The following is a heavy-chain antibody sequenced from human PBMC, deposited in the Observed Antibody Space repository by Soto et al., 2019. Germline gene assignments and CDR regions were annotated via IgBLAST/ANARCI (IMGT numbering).Heavy chain of an antibody. J-gene: IGHJ4*02. V-gene: IGHV4-59*01. Sequence: PSETLSLTCTVSGGSISSYYWSWIRQPPGKGLEWIGYIYYSGSTNYNPSLKSRVTISVDTSKNQFSLKLSSVTAADTAVYYCARGDEGSSGWYYFDHWVQGTLVTV. CDR1: GGSISSYY. D-gene: IGHD6-19*01. CDR2: IYYSGST. CDR3: ARGDEGSSGWYYFDH.